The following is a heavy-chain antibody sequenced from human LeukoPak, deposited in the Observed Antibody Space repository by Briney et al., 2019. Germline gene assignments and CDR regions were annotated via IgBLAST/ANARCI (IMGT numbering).Heavy chain of an antibody. V-gene: IGHV3-7*01. CDR1: GFTFSSYW. CDR2: IKQDGSEK. Sequence: GGSLRLSCAASGFTFSSYWMSWVRQAPGKGREWVANIKQDGSEKYYVDSVKGRFTISRDNAKNSLYLQMNSLRAEDTAVYYCARLTVVKPLDYWGQGTLVTVSS. D-gene: IGHD2-15*01. CDR3: ARLTVVKPLDY. J-gene: IGHJ4*02.